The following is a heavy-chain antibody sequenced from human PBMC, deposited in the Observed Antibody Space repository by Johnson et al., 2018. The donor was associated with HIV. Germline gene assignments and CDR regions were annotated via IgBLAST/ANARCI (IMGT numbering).Heavy chain of an antibody. D-gene: IGHD3-3*01. J-gene: IGHJ3*02. Sequence: VQLVESGGGLVQRGGSLRLSCAASGFTVSSNYMSWVRQAPGKGLEWASIIYSGGTTYYADSVKGRFTISRDNSKNTLYLQMNSLRVEDTGVYYCTTHLTIFGAVILDGFDIWGLGTEVNVSS. CDR2: IYSGGTT. CDR1: GFTVSSNY. V-gene: IGHV3-66*04. CDR3: TTHLTIFGAVILDGFDI.